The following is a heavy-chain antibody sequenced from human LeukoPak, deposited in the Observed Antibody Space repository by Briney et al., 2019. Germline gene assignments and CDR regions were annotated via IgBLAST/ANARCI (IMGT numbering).Heavy chain of an antibody. CDR1: GGTSSSYA. CDR3: AREVFRDSATFDY. CDR2: IIPILGIA. V-gene: IGHV1-69*04. D-gene: IGHD5-24*01. Sequence: SVKISCKASGGTSSSYAISWVRQAPGQGLEWMGRIIPILGIANYAQKFQGRVTITADKSTSTAYMELSSLRSEDTAVYYCAREVFRDSATFDYWGQGTLGTVSS. J-gene: IGHJ4*02.